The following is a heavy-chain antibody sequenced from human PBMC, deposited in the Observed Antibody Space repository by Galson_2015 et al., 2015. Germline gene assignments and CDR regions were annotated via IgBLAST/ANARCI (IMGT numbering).Heavy chain of an antibody. CDR3: ARSEITMVRGVVGWFDP. J-gene: IGHJ5*02. V-gene: IGHV5-51*01. D-gene: IGHD3-10*01. CDR1: GYSFTSYW. Sequence: QSGAEVKKPGESLKISCKGSGYSFTSYWIGWVRQMPGKGLEWMGIIYPGDSDTRYSPSFQGQVTISADKSISTAYLQWSSLKASDTAMYYCARSEITMVRGVVGWFDPWGQGTLVTVSS. CDR2: IYPGDSDT.